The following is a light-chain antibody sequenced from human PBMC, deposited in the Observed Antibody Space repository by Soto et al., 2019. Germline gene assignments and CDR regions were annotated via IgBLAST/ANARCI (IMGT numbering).Light chain of an antibody. Sequence: DVVMTQSPLSLPVTLGQPASISCWSSQSLVYSDGSTYLSWFQQRPGQSPRRLIYKVSNRDSGVPDRFSGSGSETYFTLKISRVEADDVGVYYCMQGTHWPLTFGGGTKVEIK. CDR1: QSLVYSDGSTY. J-gene: IGKJ4*01. CDR3: MQGTHWPLT. CDR2: KVS. V-gene: IGKV2-30*01.